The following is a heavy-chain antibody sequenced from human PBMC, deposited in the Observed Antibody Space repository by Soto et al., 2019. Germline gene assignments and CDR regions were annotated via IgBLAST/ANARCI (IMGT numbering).Heavy chain of an antibody. J-gene: IGHJ4*02. CDR3: ARSGGCCDYEEYYFDD. V-gene: IGHV4-31*03. D-gene: IGHD4-17*01. Sequence: PSETLSLTCTVSGGSISSGGYYWSLIRQHPGKGLEWIGYIYYSGSTYYNPSLKSRVTISVDTSKNQFSLKLSSVTAADTAVYYCARSGGCCDYEEYYFDDWGQGTLVTVSS. CDR1: GGSISSGGYY. CDR2: IYYSGST.